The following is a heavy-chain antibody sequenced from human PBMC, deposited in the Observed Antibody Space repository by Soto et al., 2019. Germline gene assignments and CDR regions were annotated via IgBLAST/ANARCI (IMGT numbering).Heavy chain of an antibody. D-gene: IGHD3-9*01. CDR3: ARHRYYDILTGYYRPLDY. CDR1: GYSFTSYW. Sequence: GESLKISCKGSGYSFTSYWISWVRQMPGKGLEWMGRIDPSDSYTNYSPSFQGHVTISADKSISTAYLQWSSLKASDTAMYYCARHRYYDILTGYYRPLDYWGQGTLVTVSS. V-gene: IGHV5-10-1*01. CDR2: IDPSDSYT. J-gene: IGHJ4*02.